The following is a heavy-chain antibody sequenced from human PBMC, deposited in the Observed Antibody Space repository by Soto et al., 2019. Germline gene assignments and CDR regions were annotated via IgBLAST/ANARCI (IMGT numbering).Heavy chain of an antibody. Sequence: GESLKISCKGSGYSFTSYWISWVRQMPGKGLEWMGRIDPRDSYTNYSPSFQGHVTISADKSISTAYLQWSSLKASDTAMYYCARTYYDILTGYNWFDPWGQGTLVTVSS. CDR1: GYSFTSYW. D-gene: IGHD3-9*01. CDR3: ARTYYDILTGYNWFDP. J-gene: IGHJ5*02. V-gene: IGHV5-10-1*01. CDR2: IDPRDSYT.